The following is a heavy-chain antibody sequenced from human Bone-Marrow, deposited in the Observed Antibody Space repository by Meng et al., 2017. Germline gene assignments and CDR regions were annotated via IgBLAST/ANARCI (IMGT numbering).Heavy chain of an antibody. J-gene: IGHJ4*02. D-gene: IGHD6-13*01. Sequence: GESLKISCAASGFTFSSYSMNWVRQAPGKGLEWVSSISSSSSYIYYADSVKGRFTISRDNAKNSLYLQMNSLRAEDTAVYYCARDGIAAAGTYFDYWGQGTVVTVSS. CDR1: GFTFSSYS. CDR2: ISSSSSYI. CDR3: ARDGIAAAGTYFDY. V-gene: IGHV3-21*01.